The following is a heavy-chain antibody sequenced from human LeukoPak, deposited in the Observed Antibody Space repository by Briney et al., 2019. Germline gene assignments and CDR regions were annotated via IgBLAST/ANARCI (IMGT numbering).Heavy chain of an antibody. CDR3: AREGGGYSYGRDYYDSSGYTFDY. CDR2: IIPILGIA. Sequence: GASVKVSCKASGGTFSSYTISWVRQAPGQGLEWMGRIIPILGIANYAQKFQGRVTITTDESTSTAYMELSSLRSEDTAVYYCAREGGGYSYGRDYYDSSGYTFDYWGQGTLVTVSS. V-gene: IGHV1-69*16. J-gene: IGHJ4*02. CDR1: GGTFSSYT. D-gene: IGHD3-22*01.